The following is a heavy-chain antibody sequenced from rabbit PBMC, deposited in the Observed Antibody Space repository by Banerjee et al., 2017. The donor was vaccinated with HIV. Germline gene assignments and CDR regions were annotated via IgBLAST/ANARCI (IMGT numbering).Heavy chain of an antibody. V-gene: IGHV1S45*01. CDR2: IYGGDSGTT. CDR1: GFDLSSYYY. J-gene: IGHJ4*01. Sequence: QEQLEESGGDLVKPEGSLTLTCKASGFDLSSYYYMCWVRQAPGKGLELIGCIYGGDSGTTWYASWVNGRFTTSRTSSTTVTLQMTSLTAADTATYFCARDLAGVIGWNFNLWGPGTLVTVS. CDR3: ARDLAGVIGWNFNL. D-gene: IGHD4-1*01.